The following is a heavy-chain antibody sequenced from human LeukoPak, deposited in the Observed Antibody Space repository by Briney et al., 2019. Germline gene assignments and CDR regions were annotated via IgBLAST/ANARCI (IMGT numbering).Heavy chain of an antibody. CDR3: XXXNRGVGYCSGGSCYRPDALDI. J-gene: IGHJ3*02. CDR2: INSDGSTT. D-gene: IGHD2-15*01. CDR1: GFTFSSYW. Sequence: PGGSLRLSCAASGFTFSSYWMHWVRQAPGKGLVWVSRINSDGSTTNYADSVKGRFTISRDNAKNTLYLQMNSLRAEDTAVYYXXXXNRGVGYCSGGSCYRPDALDIWGQGTMVTVSS. V-gene: IGHV3-74*01.